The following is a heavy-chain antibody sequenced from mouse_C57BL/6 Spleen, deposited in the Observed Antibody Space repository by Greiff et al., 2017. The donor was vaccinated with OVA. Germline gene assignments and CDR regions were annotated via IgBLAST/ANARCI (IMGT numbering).Heavy chain of an antibody. V-gene: IGHV1-81*01. D-gene: IGHD2-5*01. CDR1: GYTFTSYG. J-gene: IGHJ4*01. CDR2: IYPRSGNT. Sequence: QVQLQQSGAELARPGASVKLSCKASGYTFTSYGISWVKQRTGQGLEWIGEIYPRSGNTYYNEKFKGKATLTADKSSSTAYMELRSLTSEDSADYFCARRYYSNYEGAMDYWGQGTSVTVSS. CDR3: ARRYYSNYEGAMDY.